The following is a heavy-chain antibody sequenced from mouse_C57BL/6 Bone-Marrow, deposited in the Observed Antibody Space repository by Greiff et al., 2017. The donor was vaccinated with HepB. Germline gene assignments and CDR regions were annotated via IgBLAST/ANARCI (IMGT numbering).Heavy chain of an antibody. Sequence: LVKPGASVKLSCKASGSTFTEYTIHWVKQRSGQGLEWIGWFYPGSGSIKYNEKFKDKATLTADKSSSTVYMELSRLTSEDSAVYFCARHEVRDKFLYAMDYWGQGTSVTVSS. V-gene: IGHV1-62-2*01. J-gene: IGHJ4*01. D-gene: IGHD3-3*01. CDR3: ARHEVRDKFLYAMDY. CDR1: GSTFTEYT. CDR2: FYPGSGSI.